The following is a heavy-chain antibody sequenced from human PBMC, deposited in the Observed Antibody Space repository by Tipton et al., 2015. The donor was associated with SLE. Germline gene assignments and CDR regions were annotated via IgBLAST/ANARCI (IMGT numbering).Heavy chain of an antibody. CDR3: ARSPIAAAAFYFDY. CDR2: IYYSGST. J-gene: IGHJ4*02. CDR1: GGSISSGGYY. Sequence: TLSLTCTVSGGSISSGGYYWSWIRQHPGKGLEWIGYIYYSGSTYYNPSLKSRVTISVDTSKNQFSLKLSSVTAADTAVYYCARSPIAAAAFYFDYWGRGTLVTVSS. V-gene: IGHV4-31*03. D-gene: IGHD6-13*01.